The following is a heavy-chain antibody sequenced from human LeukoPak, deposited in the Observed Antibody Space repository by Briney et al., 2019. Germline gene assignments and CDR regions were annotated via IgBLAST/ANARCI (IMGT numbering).Heavy chain of an antibody. D-gene: IGHD3-22*01. CDR2: ISSSSSYT. V-gene: IGHV3-11*06. Sequence: GGSLRLSCAASGFTFSDYYMSWIRQAPGKGLEWVSYISSSSSYTNYADSVKGRFTISRDNAKNSLYLQMNSLRAEDTAVYYCARGVTYYYDSSGYYFDYWGQGTLVTVSS. CDR3: ARGVTYYYDSSGYYFDY. CDR1: GFTFSDYY. J-gene: IGHJ4*02.